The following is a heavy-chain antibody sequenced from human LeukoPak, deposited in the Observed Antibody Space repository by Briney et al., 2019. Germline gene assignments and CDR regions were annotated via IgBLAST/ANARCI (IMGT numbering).Heavy chain of an antibody. D-gene: IGHD2-15*01. CDR2: ISAYNGNT. Sequence: ASVKVSCKASGYTFTSYGISWVRQAPGQGLEWMGWISAYNGNTNYAQKLQGRVTMTTDTSTSTAYMELRSLRSDDTAVYYCAREGPCSGGSCYFNWFDPWGQGTLVTVSS. V-gene: IGHV1-18*01. J-gene: IGHJ5*02. CDR3: AREGPCSGGSCYFNWFDP. CDR1: GYTFTSYG.